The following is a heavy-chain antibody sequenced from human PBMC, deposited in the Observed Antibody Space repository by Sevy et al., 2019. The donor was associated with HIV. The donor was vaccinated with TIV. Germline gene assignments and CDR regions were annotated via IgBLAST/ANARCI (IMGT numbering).Heavy chain of an antibody. J-gene: IGHJ5*02. V-gene: IGHV3-23*01. Sequence: GGSLRLSCAASGFTLSSYAMSWVRQAPGKGLEWVSSISISGADKYYADSVKGRFTISRDNSQNRLYLQMNSLRAEDTAVYYCAKCLTPVTNQWSFDPWGQGTLVTVSS. CDR1: GFTLSSYA. CDR3: AKCLTPVTNQWSFDP. D-gene: IGHD4-17*01. CDR2: ISISGADK.